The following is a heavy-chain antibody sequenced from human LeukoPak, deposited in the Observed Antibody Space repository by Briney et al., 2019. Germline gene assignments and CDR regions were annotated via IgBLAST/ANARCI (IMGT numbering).Heavy chain of an antibody. Sequence: PGGSLRLSCAASGFAFSNYWMTWIRQAPGKGLEWVANIAQDGSETYYVDSVKGRFTISRDNAKNPLFLQMNSLRAGDTAVYFCARLWGYLGAETFDYWGQGTLVTVSS. CDR1: GFAFSNYW. CDR3: ARLWGYLGAETFDY. D-gene: IGHD3-22*01. CDR2: IAQDGSET. V-gene: IGHV3-7*03. J-gene: IGHJ4*02.